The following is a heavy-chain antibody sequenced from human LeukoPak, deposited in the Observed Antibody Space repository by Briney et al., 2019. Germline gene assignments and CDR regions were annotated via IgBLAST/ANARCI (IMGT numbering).Heavy chain of an antibody. V-gene: IGHV1-2*02. CDR2: INPNSGGT. CDR1: GYTFTGYY. CDR3: ARVYGVDGGSCYSGCWFDP. Sequence: GASVKVSCKASGYTFTGYYMHWVRQAPGQGLEWMGWINPNSGGTNYAQKFQGRVTMTRDTSISTAYMELSRLRSDDTAAYYCARVYGVDGGSCYSGCWFDPWGQGTLVTVSS. D-gene: IGHD2-15*01. J-gene: IGHJ5*02.